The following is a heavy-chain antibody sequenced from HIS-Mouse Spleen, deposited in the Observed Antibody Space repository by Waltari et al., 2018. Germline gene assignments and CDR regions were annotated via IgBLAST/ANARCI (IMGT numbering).Heavy chain of an antibody. V-gene: IGHV4-39*07. Sequence: QLQLQESGPGLAKPSDTLCLTCTLSGGSISSSSYYWGWIRQPPGKGLEWIGSIYYSGSTYYNPSLKSRVTISVDTSKNQFSLKLSSVTAADTAVYYCAREIPYSSSWYDWYFDLWGRGTLVTVSS. CDR1: GGSISSSSYY. D-gene: IGHD6-13*01. CDR3: AREIPYSSSWYDWYFDL. J-gene: IGHJ2*01. CDR2: IYYSGST.